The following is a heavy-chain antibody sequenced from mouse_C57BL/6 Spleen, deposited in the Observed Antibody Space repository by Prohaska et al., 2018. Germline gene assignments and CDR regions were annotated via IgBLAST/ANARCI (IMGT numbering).Heavy chain of an antibody. D-gene: IGHD1-1*01. CDR1: GYTFTSYW. CDR3: ARGGYGSSYGMDY. J-gene: IGHJ2*01. CDR2: IDPSDSYT. Sequence: QVQLQQPGAELVMPGASVKLSCKASGYTFTSYWMHWVKQRPGQGLEWIGEIDPSDSYTNYNQKFNGKATLTVDKSSSTAYMQLSSLTSEDSAGYYCARGGYGSSYGMDYWGQGTTRTVSS. V-gene: IGHV1-69*01.